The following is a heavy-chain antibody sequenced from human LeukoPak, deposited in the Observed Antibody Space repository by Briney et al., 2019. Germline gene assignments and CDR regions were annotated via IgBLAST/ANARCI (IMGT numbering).Heavy chain of an antibody. V-gene: IGHV4-38-2*01. CDR3: ARARGCASCQNWFDP. CDR1: GYSISSGYY. CDR2: INHGGST. Sequence: SETLSLTCAVSGYSISSGYYWGWIRQPPGKGLEWIGIINHGGSTYYNWSLKSRVTISVDTSKNQFSLKLSSVTAADTAVYYCARARGCASCQNWFDPWGQGTLVTDSS. D-gene: IGHD2-2*01. J-gene: IGHJ5*02.